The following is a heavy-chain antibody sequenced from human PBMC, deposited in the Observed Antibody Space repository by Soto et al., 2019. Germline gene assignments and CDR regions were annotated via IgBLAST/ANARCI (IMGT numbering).Heavy chain of an antibody. V-gene: IGHV4-39*01. J-gene: IGHJ4*02. CDR1: GGSISSSGNH. Sequence: SEPLSLTCTVSGGSISSSGNHWGWIRQPPGKGLEWIGNIYYSENTYYNPSLKSRVTISVDTSKNQFSLRLTSVTAADTAVYYCATHPPYGPLDHWGQGTLVTVSS. CDR2: IYYSENT. CDR3: ATHPPYGPLDH. D-gene: IGHD4-17*01.